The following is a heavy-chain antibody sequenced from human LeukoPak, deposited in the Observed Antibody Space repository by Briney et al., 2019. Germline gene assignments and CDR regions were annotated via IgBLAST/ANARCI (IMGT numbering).Heavy chain of an antibody. D-gene: IGHD1-26*01. CDR3: ASSRNSGSSNY. CDR2: IYYSGST. Sequence: SETLSLTCTVSGGSISSYYWSWIRQPPGKGLEWIGYIYYSGSTYYNPSLKSRVTISVDTSKNQFSLKLSSVTAADTAVYYCASSRNSGSSNYWGQGTLVTVSS. CDR1: GGSISSYY. V-gene: IGHV4-59*12. J-gene: IGHJ4*02.